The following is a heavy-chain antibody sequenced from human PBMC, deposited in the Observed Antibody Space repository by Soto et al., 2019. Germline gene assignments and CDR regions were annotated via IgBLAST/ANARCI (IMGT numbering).Heavy chain of an antibody. D-gene: IGHD6-13*01. Sequence: GGAHRISITAPRLTRISYGMKWVRPATGKGLEWVAVISFDGSNEYYADSVKGRFTISRDNFKKTVDLQMNSLRAEDTAVYYCAKESAATDTKYFFDYWGQGALVTVSS. CDR3: AKESAATDTKYFFDY. CDR1: RLTRISYG. CDR2: ISFDGSNE. V-gene: IGHV3-30*18. J-gene: IGHJ4*02.